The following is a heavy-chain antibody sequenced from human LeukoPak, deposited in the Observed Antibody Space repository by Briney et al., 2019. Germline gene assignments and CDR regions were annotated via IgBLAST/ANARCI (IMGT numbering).Heavy chain of an antibody. D-gene: IGHD3-16*01. J-gene: IGHJ4*02. Sequence: SETLSLTCAVYGGSFSGYYWTWIRQPPGKGLEWIGEINHSGSTNNNPSLKSRVTISVDTSKNQFSLKLSSVTAADTAVYYCARVAGHFGAQGVGCLDYWGQGTLATVSS. CDR3: ARVAGHFGAQGVGCLDY. CDR2: INHSGST. V-gene: IGHV4-34*01. CDR1: GGSFSGYY.